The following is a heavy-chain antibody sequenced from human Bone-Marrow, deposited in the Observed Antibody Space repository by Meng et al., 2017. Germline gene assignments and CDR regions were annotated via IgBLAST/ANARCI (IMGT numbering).Heavy chain of an antibody. CDR2: IYYSGST. V-gene: IGHV4-61*08. D-gene: IGHD3-22*01. Sequence: AESLSLSCTVSGGSVSSGGYCWSWIRQPPGKGLEWIGYIYYSGSTNYNPSLKSRVTISVDTSKNQFSLKLSSVTAADTAVYYCARSNYYYDSSGYGFDYWGQGTLVTVSS. CDR3: ARSNYYYDSSGYGFDY. CDR1: GGSVSSGGYC. J-gene: IGHJ4*02.